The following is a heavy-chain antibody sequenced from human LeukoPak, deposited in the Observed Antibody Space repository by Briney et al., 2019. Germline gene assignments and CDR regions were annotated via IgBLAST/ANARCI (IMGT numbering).Heavy chain of an antibody. D-gene: IGHD5-12*01. V-gene: IGHV3-53*01. Sequence: GGSLRLSCAASGFSVSSYYMSWVRQAPGKGLEWVSVIYSGGATYYADSVEGRFTISRDNSKNTLYLQMNSLRAEDTAVYYCAKVGGGYADRDRLDYWGQGTLVTVSS. CDR3: AKVGGGYADRDRLDY. J-gene: IGHJ4*02. CDR2: IYSGGAT. CDR1: GFSVSSYY.